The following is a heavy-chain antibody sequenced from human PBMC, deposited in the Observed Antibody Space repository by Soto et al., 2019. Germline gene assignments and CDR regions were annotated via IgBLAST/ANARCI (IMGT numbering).Heavy chain of an antibody. CDR1: GGSVSSGSYY. CDR2: IYYSGST. J-gene: IGHJ4*02. D-gene: IGHD3-22*01. Sequence: SETLSLTCTVSGGSVSSGSYYWSWIRQPPGKGLEWIGYIYYSGSTNYNPSLKSRVTISVDTSKNQFSLKLSSVTAADTTVYYCARTPLYYYDSSGYRTNYFDYWGQGTLVTVYS. V-gene: IGHV4-61*01. CDR3: ARTPLYYYDSSGYRTNYFDY.